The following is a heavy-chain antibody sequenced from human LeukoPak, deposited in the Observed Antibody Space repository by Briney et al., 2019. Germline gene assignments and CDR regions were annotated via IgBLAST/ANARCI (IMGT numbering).Heavy chain of an antibody. CDR1: GFTVSNNY. D-gene: IGHD1-1*01. J-gene: IGHJ4*02. Sequence: GGSLRLSCAASGFTVSNNYMTWVRQAPGKGREWVSIIFAGVGTYYADSVRGRFTISRDNSKNTLYLQMNSLDAEDAAVYYCARGDRGTGQHFDYWGQGTLVTVS. CDR2: IFAGVGT. CDR3: ARGDRGTGQHFDY. V-gene: IGHV3-53*01.